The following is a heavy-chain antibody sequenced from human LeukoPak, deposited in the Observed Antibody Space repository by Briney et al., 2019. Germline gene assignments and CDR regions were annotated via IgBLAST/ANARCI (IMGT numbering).Heavy chain of an antibody. Sequence: GGSLRLVCSPWGLLQQSYNINWVRQAPGEGLEWVSFINPSRSYTYHTDSEKGRFNISRDNANNSLFLQTNSLRAENTADYYCALEAAHGGDCFDHWGHGTLVTVSS. V-gene: IGHV3-21*06. J-gene: IGHJ4*01. D-gene: IGHD2-21*02. CDR1: GLLQQSYN. CDR3: ALEAAHGGDCFDH. CDR2: INPSRSYT.